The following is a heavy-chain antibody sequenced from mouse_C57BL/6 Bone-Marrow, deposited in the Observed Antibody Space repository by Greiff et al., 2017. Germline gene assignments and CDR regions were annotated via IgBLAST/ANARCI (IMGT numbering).Heavy chain of an antibody. J-gene: IGHJ4*01. CDR2: IWSGGST. CDR1: GFSLTSYG. V-gene: IGHV2-2*01. D-gene: IGHD1-1*01. CDR3: ARNDGLYYAMDY. Sequence: QVQLQQSGPGLVQPSQSLSLTCTVSGFSLTSYGVHWVRQSPGKGLEWLGVIWSGGSTDYNAAFIFRLSISKDNSKSQVFFKMISLQADDTAIYYCARNDGLYYAMDYWGQGTSVTVSS.